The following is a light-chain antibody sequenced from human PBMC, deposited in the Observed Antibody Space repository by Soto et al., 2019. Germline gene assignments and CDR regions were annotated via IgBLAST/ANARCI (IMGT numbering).Light chain of an antibody. Sequence: DIQLTQSPSSLSASVGDRVTVTCRASQSISSYLNWYQQKPGKAPKSLIYAASNLQSGVPSRFSGSGSGTDFTLTISSLQPEDFATYYCQQSFSTPITFGQGTRLEI. CDR1: QSISSY. CDR3: QQSFSTPIT. J-gene: IGKJ5*01. V-gene: IGKV1-39*01. CDR2: AAS.